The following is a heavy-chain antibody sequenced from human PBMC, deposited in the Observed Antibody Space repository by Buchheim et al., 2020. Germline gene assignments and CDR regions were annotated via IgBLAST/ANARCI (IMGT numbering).Heavy chain of an antibody. D-gene: IGHD4-17*01. Sequence: QLQLRESGSGLMKPSQTLSLTCTVSGGSVSNDGYSWSWIRQPPGKGLEWIGYIHHSGGTDYNPSLKSRVTISVDRSKNQFSLKLTSVTAADTAVYYCVRGGTVPYYYYGMDVWGQGTT. CDR2: IHHSGGT. V-gene: IGHV4-30-2*01. CDR3: VRGGTVPYYYYGMDV. J-gene: IGHJ6*02. CDR1: GGSVSNDGYS.